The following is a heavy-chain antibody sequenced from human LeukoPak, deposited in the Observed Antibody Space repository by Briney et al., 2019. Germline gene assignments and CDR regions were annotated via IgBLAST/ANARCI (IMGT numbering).Heavy chain of an antibody. CDR3: ARDPPYGMATIEAPED. D-gene: IGHD5-24*01. CDR2: IYYSGST. Sequence: SETLSLTCTVSGGSISSSSYYWGWIRQPPGKGLEWIGSIYYSGSTYYNPSLKSRVTISVDTSKNQFSLKLSSVTAADTAVYYCARDPPYGMATIEAPEDWGQGTLVTVSS. J-gene: IGHJ4*02. V-gene: IGHV4-39*07. CDR1: GGSISSSSYY.